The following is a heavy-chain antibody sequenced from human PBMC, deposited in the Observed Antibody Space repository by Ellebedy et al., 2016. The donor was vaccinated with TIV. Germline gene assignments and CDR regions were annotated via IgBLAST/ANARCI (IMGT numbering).Heavy chain of an antibody. V-gene: IGHV1-18*01. Sequence: AASVKVSCKASSYTFSNFGVSWVRQAPGQGLEWMGWISAYNGDTNYAQKLQGRVTMTTDTYTSKAYMELSSLRSDDKAVYYCARDRRRIVRFLEWFGDRYYGMDVWGQGTTVTVSS. D-gene: IGHD3-3*01. CDR1: SYTFSNFG. CDR2: ISAYNGDT. CDR3: ARDRRRIVRFLEWFGDRYYGMDV. J-gene: IGHJ6*02.